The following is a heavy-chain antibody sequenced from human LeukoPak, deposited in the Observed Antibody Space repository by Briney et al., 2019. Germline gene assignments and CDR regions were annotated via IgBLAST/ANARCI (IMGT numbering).Heavy chain of an antibody. J-gene: IGHJ4*02. CDR2: IYHSGST. CDR3: ARDRLQWFGELRINY. V-gene: IGHV4-38-2*02. D-gene: IGHD3-10*01. Sequence: SETLSLTCAVYGGSFSGYYWGWIRQPPGKGLEWIGSIYHSGSTYYNPSLKSRVTISVDTSKNQFSLKLSSVTAADTAVYYCARDRLQWFGELRINYWGQGTLVTVSS. CDR1: GGSFSGYY.